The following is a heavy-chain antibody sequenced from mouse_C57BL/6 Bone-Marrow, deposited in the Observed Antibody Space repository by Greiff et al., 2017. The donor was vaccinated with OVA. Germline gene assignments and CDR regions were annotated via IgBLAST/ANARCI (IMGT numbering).Heavy chain of an antibody. CDR2: INPNNGGT. J-gene: IGHJ3*01. D-gene: IGHD3-3*01. Sequence: EVQLPQSGPELVKPGASVKISCKASGYPFTDYYMNWVKQSHGKSLEWIGDINPNNGGTSYNQKFKGKATLTVDKSSSTAYMELRSLTSEDSAVYYCARRTAGVFAYWGQGTLVTVSA. CDR3: ARRTAGVFAY. CDR1: GYPFTDYY. V-gene: IGHV1-26*01.